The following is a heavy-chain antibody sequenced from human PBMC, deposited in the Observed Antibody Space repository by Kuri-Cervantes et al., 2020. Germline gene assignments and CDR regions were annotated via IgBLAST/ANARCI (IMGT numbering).Heavy chain of an antibody. CDR2: IYPGDSDT. D-gene: IGHD6-19*01. J-gene: IGHJ6*02. CDR1: GYSFTSYW. CDR3: ARRELAVAGYYYYYGMDV. Sequence: KVSCKGSGYSFTSYWIGWVRQMPGKGLEWMGIIYPGDSDTRYSPSFQGQVTISADKSISTAYLQWSSPKASDTAMYYCARRELAVAGYYYYYGMDVWGQGTTVTVSS. V-gene: IGHV5-51*01.